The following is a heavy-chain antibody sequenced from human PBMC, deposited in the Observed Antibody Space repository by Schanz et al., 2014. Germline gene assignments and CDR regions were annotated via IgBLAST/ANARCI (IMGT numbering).Heavy chain of an antibody. CDR3: ARDRVQYSSGWYSDS. V-gene: IGHV3-30*02. CDR2: MPFDYSSQ. J-gene: IGHJ4*02. D-gene: IGHD6-19*01. CDR1: GFTFSDFG. Sequence: QVQLVESGGAVVQPGGSLRLSCAATGFTFSDFGMHWVRQASGKGLEWVAFMPFDYSSQYYADSVKGRFTISRDNAKNSLYLQMSSLRAEDTAVYYCARDRVQYSSGWYSDSWGQGTLVTVSS.